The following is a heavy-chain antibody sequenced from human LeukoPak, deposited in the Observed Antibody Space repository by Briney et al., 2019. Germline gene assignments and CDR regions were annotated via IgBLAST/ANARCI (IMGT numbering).Heavy chain of an antibody. CDR1: GFTFSTFA. CDR3: ASTRMFDH. Sequence: GGSLRLSCAASGFTFSTFAMIWVRQAPGKGLEWVSYISSNGSIINYADSVKGRFTISRDNAKNSLYLQMNSLRVEDTAVYYCASTRMFDHWGQGTLVTVSS. CDR2: ISSNGSII. V-gene: IGHV3-48*04. D-gene: IGHD2-2*01. J-gene: IGHJ4*02.